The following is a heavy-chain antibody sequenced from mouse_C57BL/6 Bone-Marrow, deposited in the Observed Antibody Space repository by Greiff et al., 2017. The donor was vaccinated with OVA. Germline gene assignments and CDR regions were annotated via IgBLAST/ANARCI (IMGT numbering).Heavy chain of an antibody. Sequence: EVHLVESGGGLVKPGGSLKLSCAASGFTFSSYAMSWVRQTPEKRLEWVATISDGGSYTYYPDNVKGRFTISRDNAKNNLYLQMSHLKSEDTAMYYCARVPGSSLYAMDYWGQGTSVTVSS. D-gene: IGHD1-1*01. CDR3: ARVPGSSLYAMDY. J-gene: IGHJ4*01. CDR1: GFTFSSYA. V-gene: IGHV5-4*01. CDR2: ISDGGSYT.